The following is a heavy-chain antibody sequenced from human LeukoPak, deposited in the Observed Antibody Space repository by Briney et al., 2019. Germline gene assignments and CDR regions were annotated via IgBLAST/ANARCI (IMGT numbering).Heavy chain of an antibody. CDR2: ISHDGSNK. CDR3: ARDIAFDGTRPPDY. CDR1: GFTFSSYA. V-gene: IGHV3-30*04. Sequence: GRSLRLSCAASGFTFSSYAMHWVRQAPGKGLEGLAVISHDGSNKYYADSVKGRFTISRDNSKNTLYLQMNSLRADDTAVYYCARDIAFDGTRPPDYWGQGTLVTVSS. D-gene: IGHD3-3*02. J-gene: IGHJ4*02.